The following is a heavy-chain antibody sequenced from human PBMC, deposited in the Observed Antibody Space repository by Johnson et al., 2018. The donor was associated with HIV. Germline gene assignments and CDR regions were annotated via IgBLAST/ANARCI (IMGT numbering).Heavy chain of an antibody. CDR3: AKAIGGHDAFDI. CDR1: GFTFSSYG. Sequence: QVQLVESGGGVVQPGRSLRLSCAASGFTFSSYGMHWVRQAPGKGLEWVAVISYDGSNKYYADSVKGRFTISRDNSKNTLYLQMNSLRAEDTAVYYCAKAIGGHDAFDIWGQGTMVTVSS. J-gene: IGHJ3*02. D-gene: IGHD3-16*01. CDR2: ISYDGSNK. V-gene: IGHV3-30*18.